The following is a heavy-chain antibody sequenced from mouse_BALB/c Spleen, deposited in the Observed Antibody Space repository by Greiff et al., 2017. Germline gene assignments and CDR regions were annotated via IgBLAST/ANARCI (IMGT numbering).Heavy chain of an antibody. CDR3: ARGAPYYGNYGFAY. CDR1: GFSLTSYG. Sequence: QVQLKESGPGLVQPSQSLSITCTVSGFSLTSYGVHWVRQSPGKGLEWLGVIWSGGSTDYNAAFISRLSISKDNSKSQVFFKMNSLQANDTAIYYCARGAPYYGNYGFAYWGQGTLVTVSA. J-gene: IGHJ3*01. CDR2: IWSGGST. V-gene: IGHV2-2*02. D-gene: IGHD2-10*01.